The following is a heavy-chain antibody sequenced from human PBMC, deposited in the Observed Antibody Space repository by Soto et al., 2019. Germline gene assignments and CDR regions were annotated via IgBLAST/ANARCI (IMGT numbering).Heavy chain of an antibody. CDR2: IYYSGST. CDR1: GGSISSSSYY. CDR3: ARLTPLLCFGELGNDY. V-gene: IGHV4-39*01. J-gene: IGHJ4*02. D-gene: IGHD3-10*01. Sequence: SETLSLTCTVSGGSISSSSYYWGWIRQPPGKGLEWIGSIYYSGSTYYNPSLKSRVTISVDTSKNQFSLKLSSVTAADTAVYYCARLTPLLCFGELGNDYWGQGNLVTVSS.